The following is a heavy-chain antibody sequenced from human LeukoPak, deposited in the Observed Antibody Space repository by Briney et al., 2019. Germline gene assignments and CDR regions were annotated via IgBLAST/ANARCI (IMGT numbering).Heavy chain of an antibody. CDR3: ARGRPPFGSGSCDY. V-gene: IGHV4-34*01. Sequence: SETLSLTCAVYGGSFSGYYWRWIRQPRGKGLEWIGEINHSGSTNYNPSLKSRVTISVDTSKTQFSLKLSSVTAADTAVYYCARGRPPFGSGSCDYWGQGTLVTVSS. CDR1: GGSFSGYY. J-gene: IGHJ4*02. CDR2: INHSGST. D-gene: IGHD3-10*01.